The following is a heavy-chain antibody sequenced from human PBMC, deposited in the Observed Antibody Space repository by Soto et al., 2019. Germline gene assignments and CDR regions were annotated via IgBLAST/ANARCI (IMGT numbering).Heavy chain of an antibody. J-gene: IGHJ4*02. Sequence: GGSLRLSCAASGFTFSSYSMNWVRQAPGKGLEWVSYISSSSSTIYYADSVKGRFTISRDNAKNSLYLQMNSLRAEDTAVYYCAKDPYYDILTGYSVWGQGTLVTVSS. D-gene: IGHD3-9*01. V-gene: IGHV3-48*01. CDR1: GFTFSSYS. CDR2: ISSSSSTI. CDR3: AKDPYYDILTGYSV.